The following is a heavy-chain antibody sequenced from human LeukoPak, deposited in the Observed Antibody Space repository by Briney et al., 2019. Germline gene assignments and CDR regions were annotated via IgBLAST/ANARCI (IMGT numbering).Heavy chain of an antibody. CDR2: ISAYNGNT. CDR1: GYTFTSYG. J-gene: IGHJ4*02. CDR3: ARGVRGTTGILPSLFDY. Sequence: ASVKVSCKASGYTFTSYGISWVRQAPGQGLEGMGWISAYNGNTNYAQKLQGRVTMTTDTSTSTAYIELRSLRSDDTAVYYCARGVRGTTGILPSLFDYWGKGTLVTVSS. V-gene: IGHV1-18*04. D-gene: IGHD1-1*01.